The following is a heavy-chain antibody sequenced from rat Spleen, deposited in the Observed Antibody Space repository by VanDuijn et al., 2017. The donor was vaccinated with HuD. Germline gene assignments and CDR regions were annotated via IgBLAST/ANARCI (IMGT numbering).Heavy chain of an antibody. V-gene: IGHV5S10*01. Sequence: EVQLVESGGGLVQPGRSLKLSCAASGFTYSNYVMAWVSQAPTKGLEWVATIIYDGSRTYYRDSVEGRFTISRDNAKNTLYLQMDSLRSEDTATYHCASHRHYSVYVMDAWGQGASVTVSS. CDR1: GFTYSNYV. D-gene: IGHD1-1*01. J-gene: IGHJ4*01. CDR3: ASHRHYSVYVMDA. CDR2: IIYDGSRT.